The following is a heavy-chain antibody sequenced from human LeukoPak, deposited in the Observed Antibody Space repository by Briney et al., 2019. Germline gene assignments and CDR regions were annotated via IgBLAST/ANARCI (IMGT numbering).Heavy chain of an antibody. J-gene: IGHJ4*02. D-gene: IGHD1-26*01. Sequence: LSGGSLRLSCAASGFTFDDYAMHWVRQAPGKGLEWVSGISWNSGSIGYADSVKGRFTISRDNAKNSLYLQMNSLRAEDTALYYCIRGELLTGPFDYWGQGTLVTVSS. V-gene: IGHV3-9*01. CDR1: GFTFDDYA. CDR2: ISWNSGSI. CDR3: IRGELLTGPFDY.